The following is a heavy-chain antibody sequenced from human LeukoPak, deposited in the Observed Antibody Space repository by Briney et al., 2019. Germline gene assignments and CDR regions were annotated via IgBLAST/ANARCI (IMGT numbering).Heavy chain of an antibody. Sequence: GGSLRLSCAASGFTFSSYGMHWVRQAPGNGLEWVAVISYDGSNKYYADSVKGRFTISRDNSKNTLYLQMNSLRAEDTAVYYCASKPYCSSTSCYPNFQHWGQGTLVTVSS. D-gene: IGHD2-2*01. CDR1: GFTFSSYG. CDR3: ASKPYCSSTSCYPNFQH. J-gene: IGHJ1*01. V-gene: IGHV3-30*03. CDR2: ISYDGSNK.